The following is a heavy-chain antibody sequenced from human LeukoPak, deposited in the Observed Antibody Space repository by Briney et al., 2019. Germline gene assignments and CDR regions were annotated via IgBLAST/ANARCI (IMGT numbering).Heavy chain of an antibody. V-gene: IGHV1-18*01. CDR3: ARAENYYDSSRYRY. CDR2: ISAYNGDT. CDR1: GYTFTSYG. J-gene: IGHJ4*02. D-gene: IGHD3-22*01. Sequence: ASVKVSCKASGYTFTSYGISWVRQAPGQGLEWMGWISAYNGDTTYAQNLQGRVTMTTGTSTSTAYMELRSLRSDDTAVYYCARAENYYDSSRYRYWGQGTLVTVSS.